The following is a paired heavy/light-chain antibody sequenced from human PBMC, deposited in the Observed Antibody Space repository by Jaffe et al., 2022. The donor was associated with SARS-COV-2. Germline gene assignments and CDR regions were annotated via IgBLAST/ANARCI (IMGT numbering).Light chain of an antibody. J-gene: IGLJ2*01. CDR1: KLGPKY. CDR2: QDA. Sequence: SYDLTQPPSVSVSPGQTASITCSGDKLGPKYVCWYQQKPGQSPVLVIYQDAKRPSGIPERFSGSNSGNTATLTISGTQTIDEADYYCQAWDTSTVVFGGGTQLTVL. CDR3: QAWDTSTVV. V-gene: IGLV3-1*01.
Heavy chain of an antibody. Sequence: EVQLVESGGGLVKPGGSLRLSCAASGFTFSNAWMSWVRQAPGKGLEWVGRMKSKTDGGTIDYGAPVRGRFTISRDDSKNTLYLQMNSLKTEDTAVYYCASPPLDLVGADFEYWGQGTLVTVSS. J-gene: IGHJ4*02. D-gene: IGHD1-26*01. V-gene: IGHV3-15*01. CDR1: GFTFSNAW. CDR2: MKSKTDGGTI. CDR3: ASPPLDLVGADFEY.